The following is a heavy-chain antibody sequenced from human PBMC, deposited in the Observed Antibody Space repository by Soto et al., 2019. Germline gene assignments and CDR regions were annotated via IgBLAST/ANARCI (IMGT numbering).Heavy chain of an antibody. Sequence: SETLSLTCTVSGGSISSYYWSWIRQPPGKGLEWIGYIYYSGSTNYNPSLKSRVTISVDTSKNQFSLKLSSVTAADTAVYYCARDRYYDSSGYYLRDAFDIWGQGTMVTVSS. CDR1: GGSISSYY. CDR3: ARDRYYDSSGYYLRDAFDI. J-gene: IGHJ3*02. CDR2: IYYSGST. D-gene: IGHD3-22*01. V-gene: IGHV4-59*01.